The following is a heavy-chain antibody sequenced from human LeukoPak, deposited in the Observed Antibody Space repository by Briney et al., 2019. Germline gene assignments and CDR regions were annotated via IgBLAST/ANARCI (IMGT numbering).Heavy chain of an antibody. CDR1: GYTFTTYG. CDR2: ISAYNGNT. D-gene: IGHD6-13*01. J-gene: IGHJ5*02. Sequence: ASVKVSCKASGYTFTTYGISWVRQAPGQGLEWMGWISAYNGNTNYAQKFQGRVTMTTDTSTSTAYMELRSLRSDDTAVYYCARDAYSSSWYWFDPWGQGTLVTVSS. CDR3: ARDAYSSSWYWFDP. V-gene: IGHV1-18*01.